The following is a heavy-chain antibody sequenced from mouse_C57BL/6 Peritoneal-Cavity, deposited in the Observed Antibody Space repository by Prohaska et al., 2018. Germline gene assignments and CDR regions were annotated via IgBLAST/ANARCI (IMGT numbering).Heavy chain of an antibody. CDR2: INSDGSAI. J-gene: IGHJ1*03. CDR1: GFTFSGFW. CDR3: MRYGNYWYFDV. V-gene: IGHV11-2*01. Sequence: EVQLLETGGGLVQPGGSRGLSCEGSGFTFSGFWMSWVRQTPGTTLEWIGDINSDGSAINYAPSIKDRFTIFRDNEKSTLYQQMRNVRSEDTATYFCMRYGNYWYFDVWGTGTTVTVSS. D-gene: IGHD2-1*01.